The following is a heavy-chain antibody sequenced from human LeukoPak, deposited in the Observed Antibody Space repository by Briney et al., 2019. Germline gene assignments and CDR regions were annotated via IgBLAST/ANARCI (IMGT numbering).Heavy chain of an antibody. D-gene: IGHD6-19*01. CDR2: ISSSSSYI. J-gene: IGHJ6*02. V-gene: IGHV3-21*01. CDR3: ARDLGSGWYSYYYYYGMDV. Sequence: PGGSLRLSCAASGFTFSSYAMSWVRQAPGKGLEWVSSISSSSSYIYYADSVKGRFTISRDNAKNSLYLQMNSLRAEDTAVYYCARDLGSGWYSYYYYYGMDVWGQGTTVTVSS. CDR1: GFTFSSYA.